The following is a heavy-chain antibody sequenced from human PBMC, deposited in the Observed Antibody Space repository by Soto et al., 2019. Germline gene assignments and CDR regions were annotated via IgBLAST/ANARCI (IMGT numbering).Heavy chain of an antibody. CDR2: ISPSDGST. J-gene: IGHJ4*02. Sequence: EASVKVACEASGYTFTIYGITWVRQAPGQGLEWMRLISPSDGSTTYAQKFQGRATMTRDTSTSTVYMDLSSLRSEDSAVYYCARSPYSSGYYYAIDYWGQGTQVTVSS. CDR1: GYTFTIYG. V-gene: IGHV1-46*01. CDR3: ARSPYSSGYYYAIDY. D-gene: IGHD3-22*01.